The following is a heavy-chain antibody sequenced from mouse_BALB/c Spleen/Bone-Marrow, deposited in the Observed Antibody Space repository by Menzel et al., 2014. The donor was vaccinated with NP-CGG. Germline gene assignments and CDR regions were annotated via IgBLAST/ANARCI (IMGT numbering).Heavy chain of an antibody. CDR3: ARSRYVPMDY. J-gene: IGHJ4*01. Sequence: EVKLMESGAELAKPGASAKMSCKASGYTFXTYWMHWVKQSHVKSLEWIGRINPFIGATSYSQNFKDKASLTVDKSSSTAYMELHSLTFEDSAVYYCARSRYVPMDYWGQGTSVTVSS. D-gene: IGHD2-12*01. CDR1: GYTFXTYW. CDR2: INPFIGAT. V-gene: IGHV1-34*02.